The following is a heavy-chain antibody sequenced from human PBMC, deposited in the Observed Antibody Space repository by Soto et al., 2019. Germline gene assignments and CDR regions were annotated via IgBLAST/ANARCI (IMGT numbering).Heavy chain of an antibody. V-gene: IGHV4-34*01. J-gene: IGHJ4*02. CDR1: GGSFSGYY. D-gene: IGHD6-19*01. Sequence: QVQLQQWGAGLLKPSETLSLTCAVYGGSFSGYYWSWIRQPPGKGLEWIGEINHSGSTNYNPSLKSRDTISVDTSKNQFSLKLSSVTAADTAVYYCAHSSGQNYFDYWGQGTLVTVSS. CDR3: AHSSGQNYFDY. CDR2: INHSGST.